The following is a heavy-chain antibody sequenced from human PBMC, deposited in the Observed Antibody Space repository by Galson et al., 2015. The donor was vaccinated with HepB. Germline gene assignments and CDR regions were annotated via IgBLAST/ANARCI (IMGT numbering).Heavy chain of an antibody. CDR1: GFTFSSYA. J-gene: IGHJ1*01. D-gene: IGHD4-17*01. CDR2: ISYDGSNK. Sequence: SLRLSCAASGFTFSSYAMHWVRQAPGKGLEWVAVISYDGSNKYYADSVKGRFTISRDNSKNTLYLQMNSLRAEDTAVYYCARDPGYGDYASEYFQHWGQGTLVTVSS. CDR3: ARDPGYGDYASEYFQH. V-gene: IGHV3-30-3*01.